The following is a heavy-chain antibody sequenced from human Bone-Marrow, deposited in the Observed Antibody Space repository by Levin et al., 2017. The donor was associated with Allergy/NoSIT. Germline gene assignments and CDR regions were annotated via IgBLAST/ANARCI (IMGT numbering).Heavy chain of an antibody. V-gene: IGHV4-59*01. J-gene: IGHJ6*02. CDR1: GDSISRYY. CDR2: IYYSGST. CDR3: ARDAQTSPTRNYGMDV. Sequence: PSETLSLTCTVSGDSISRYYWSWIRQPPGKGLEWIGYIYYSGSTNYNPSLKSRVTISVDTSKNQFSLDLNFVTAADTAVYYCARDAQTSPTRNYGMDVWGQGTTGTVSS.